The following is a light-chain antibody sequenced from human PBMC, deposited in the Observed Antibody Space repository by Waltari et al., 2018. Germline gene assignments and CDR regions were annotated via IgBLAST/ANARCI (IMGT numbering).Light chain of an antibody. V-gene: IGKV3-20*01. CDR2: DTS. Sequence: ETVLTQSPGTLSLSPGERATLPCRASQTVRATYLAWYQQQPGQAPTLVLHDTSSRATGIPDRFSGSGSGTDFSLTISSLEPEDFAVYYCQQYDISPLTFGGGTKVETK. CDR1: QTVRATY. CDR3: QQYDISPLT. J-gene: IGKJ4*01.